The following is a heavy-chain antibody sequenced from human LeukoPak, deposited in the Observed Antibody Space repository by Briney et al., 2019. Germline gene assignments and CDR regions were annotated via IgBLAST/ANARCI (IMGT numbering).Heavy chain of an antibody. CDR1: GGSISSYY. D-gene: IGHD3-3*01. J-gene: IGHJ4*02. CDR2: IYTSGST. CDR3: AREALTIFGVVIGADY. Sequence: SETLSLTCTVSGGSISSYYWSWIRQPAGKGLEWIGRIYTSGSTNYNPSLKSRATMSVDTSKNQFSLKLSSVTAADTAVYYCAREALTIFGVVIGADYWGQGTLVTVSS. V-gene: IGHV4-4*07.